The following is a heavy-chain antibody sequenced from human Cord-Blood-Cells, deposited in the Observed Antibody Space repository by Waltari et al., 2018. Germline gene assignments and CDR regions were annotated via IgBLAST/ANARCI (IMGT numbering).Heavy chain of an antibody. CDR1: GFTFSSYG. CDR3: ARDAQGDY. J-gene: IGHJ4*02. Sequence: EVQLVESGGGLVQPGGSLRLSCAASGFTFSSYGVGWVREVPGEGLDGVANIKKAGSGKYYVYSVKGRCTISRDNAKNSLYLQMNSLRAEDTAVYYCARDAQGDYWGQGTLVTVSS. V-gene: IGHV3-7*03. CDR2: IKKAGSGK.